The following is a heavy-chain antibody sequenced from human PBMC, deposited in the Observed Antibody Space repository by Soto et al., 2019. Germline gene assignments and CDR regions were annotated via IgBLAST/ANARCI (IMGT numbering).Heavy chain of an antibody. V-gene: IGHV3-30*18. J-gene: IGHJ6*02. CDR2: ISYDGSNK. CDR1: GFTFSSYG. CDR3: AKDISNEGNRYYYGMDV. Sequence: GGSLRLSCAASGFTFSSYGMHWVRQAPGKGLEWVAVISYDGSNKYYADSVKGRFTISRDNSKNTLYLQMNSLRAEDTAVYYCAKDISNEGNRYYYGMDVWGQGTTVTVSS. D-gene: IGHD4-4*01.